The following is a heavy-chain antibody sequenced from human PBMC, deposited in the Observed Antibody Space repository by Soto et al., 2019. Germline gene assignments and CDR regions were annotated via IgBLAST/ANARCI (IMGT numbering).Heavy chain of an antibody. Sequence: SETLSLTCAVYGGSFSGYYWSWIRQPPGKGLEWIGEINHSGSTNYNPSLKSRVTISVDTSKNQFSLKLSSVTAADTAVYYCARGGSLIAVAGTRWRNWFDPWGQGTLVTVSS. D-gene: IGHD6-19*01. CDR3: ARGGSLIAVAGTRWRNWFDP. CDR2: INHSGST. V-gene: IGHV4-34*01. CDR1: GGSFSGYY. J-gene: IGHJ5*02.